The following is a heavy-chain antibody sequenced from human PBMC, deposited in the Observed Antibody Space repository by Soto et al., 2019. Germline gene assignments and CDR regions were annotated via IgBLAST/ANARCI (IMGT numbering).Heavy chain of an antibody. CDR3: ARDLGSGWYNWFDS. CDR1: GYTFTGYY. D-gene: IGHD6-19*01. Sequence: ASVKVSCKASGYTFTGYYMHWVRQAPGQGLEWMGWINPNSGGTNYAQKFQGWVTMTRDTSISTAYMELSRLRSDDTAVYYCARDLGSGWYNWFDSSGQGTLVIVSS. J-gene: IGHJ5*01. V-gene: IGHV1-2*04. CDR2: INPNSGGT.